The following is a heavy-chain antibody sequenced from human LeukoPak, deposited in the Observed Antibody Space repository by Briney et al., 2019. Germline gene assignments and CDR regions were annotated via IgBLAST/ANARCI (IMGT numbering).Heavy chain of an antibody. CDR3: ARPGGYSYGYYYYYGMDV. J-gene: IGHJ6*02. V-gene: IGHV4-34*01. Sequence: PSETLSVTCAVYGGSFSGYYWSWIRQPPGKGREWMGEINHSGSTNYNPSLKSRVTISVDTSKNQFSLKLSSVTAADTAVYYCARPGGYSYGYYYYYGMDVWGQGTTVAVSS. CDR1: GGSFSGYY. CDR2: INHSGST. D-gene: IGHD5-18*01.